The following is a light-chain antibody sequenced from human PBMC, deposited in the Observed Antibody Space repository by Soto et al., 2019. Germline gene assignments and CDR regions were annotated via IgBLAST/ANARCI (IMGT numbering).Light chain of an antibody. CDR3: QQYNNWPPFT. V-gene: IGKV3-15*01. CDR2: GAY. CDR1: QNINSN. J-gene: IGKJ3*01. Sequence: EIVMTQSPATLSVSPGERATLSCRASQNINSNLAWYQQKPGQAPRLLIYGAYTRATSIPDRFSGSGSGTQFTLSISSLQSEDFAVYYCQQYNNWPPFTFGPGTKVD.